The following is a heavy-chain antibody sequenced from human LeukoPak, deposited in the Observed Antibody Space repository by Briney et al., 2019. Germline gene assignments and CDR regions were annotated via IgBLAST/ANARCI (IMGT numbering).Heavy chain of an antibody. CDR1: GDSISSSSYY. J-gene: IGHJ4*02. CDR3: ARDSYGSTWSPSYYFDY. D-gene: IGHD6-13*01. CDR2: FYYSGST. Sequence: SETLSLTCTVSGDSISSSSYYWGWIRQPPGKGLEWIGSFYYSGSTYYNPSLKSRVTMSVDTSKNQFSLRLSSVTAADTAVYYCARDSYGSTWSPSYYFDYWGQGTLVTVSS. V-gene: IGHV4-39*07.